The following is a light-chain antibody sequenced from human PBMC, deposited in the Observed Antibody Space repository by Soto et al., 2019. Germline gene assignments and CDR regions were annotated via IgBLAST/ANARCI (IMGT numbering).Light chain of an antibody. Sequence: EIALTQSPATLSLSPGERATLSCRASQSIGTYLAWYQQKPGQAPSLLLSDASTRATGIPATFSGRGSGTDFTLTITGLEPEDFAVYYCQQRSRWPLTFGGGTKVEI. V-gene: IGKV3-11*01. CDR2: DAS. CDR3: QQRSRWPLT. CDR1: QSIGTY. J-gene: IGKJ4*01.